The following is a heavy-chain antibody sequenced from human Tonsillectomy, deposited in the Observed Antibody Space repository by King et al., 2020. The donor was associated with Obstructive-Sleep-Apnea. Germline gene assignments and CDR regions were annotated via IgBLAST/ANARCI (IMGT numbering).Heavy chain of an antibody. CDR3: ARSYDYGDLGTFYFDY. CDR1: GFTFTSYA. D-gene: IGHD4-17*01. V-gene: IGHV3-23*04. CDR2: ISGGGFYQ. Sequence: VQLVEAGGALVQPGGSLRLSCAAPGFTFTSYAMTWVPQAPGKGLDLGSTISGGGFYQYYVDSVKGRFTIYRDNSKNTLILHMSSLRAEDTAVYYCARSYDYGDLGTFYFDYWGQGTLVTVSS. J-gene: IGHJ4*02.